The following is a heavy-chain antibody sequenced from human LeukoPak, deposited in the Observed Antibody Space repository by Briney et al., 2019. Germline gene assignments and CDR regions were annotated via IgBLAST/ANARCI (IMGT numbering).Heavy chain of an antibody. D-gene: IGHD6-19*01. CDR2: INGYNGNT. CDR3: ARTNRGWYAY. Sequence: ASVKVSCKASGYTFTSYGISWVRQAPGQGLEWIGWINGYNGNTNSAQKFQGRVTMTTDTSTSTVHMELMSLRSDDAAVYYCARTNRGWYAYWGQGTLVTVSS. CDR1: GYTFTSYG. V-gene: IGHV1-18*01. J-gene: IGHJ4*02.